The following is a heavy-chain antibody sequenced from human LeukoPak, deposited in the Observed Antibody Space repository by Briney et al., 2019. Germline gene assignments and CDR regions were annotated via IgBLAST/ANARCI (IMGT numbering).Heavy chain of an antibody. CDR3: AKSDWNYVGWFDP. D-gene: IGHD1-7*01. Sequence: GGSLRLSCAASGFTFSSYNMNWVRQAPGKGLEWVSYISSGTSTIYYADSVKGRFTISRDNAKNSLYLQMNSLRAEDTAVYYCAKSDWNYVGWFDPWGQGTLVTVSS. J-gene: IGHJ5*02. CDR1: GFTFSSYN. V-gene: IGHV3-48*01. CDR2: ISSGTSTI.